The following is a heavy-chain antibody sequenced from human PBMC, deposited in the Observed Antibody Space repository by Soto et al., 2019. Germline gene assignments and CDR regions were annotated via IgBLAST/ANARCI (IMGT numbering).Heavy chain of an antibody. CDR3: ARDQVYSSTFDY. Sequence: ASVKVSCKASGYTFTSYAMHWARQAPGQRLEWMGWINAGNGNTKYSQKFQGRVTITRDTSASTAYMELSSLRSEDTAVYYCARDQVYSSTFDYWGQGTLVTVSS. D-gene: IGHD6-19*01. CDR2: INAGNGNT. V-gene: IGHV1-3*01. J-gene: IGHJ4*02. CDR1: GYTFTSYA.